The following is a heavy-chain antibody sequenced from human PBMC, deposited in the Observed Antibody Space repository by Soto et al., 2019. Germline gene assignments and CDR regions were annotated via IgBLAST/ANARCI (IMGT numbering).Heavy chain of an antibody. Sequence: QVQLVESGGGVVQPGGSLRLSCAASGFTFSSYAMHWIRQVPGKRLEWVAVVWYDGSNKYYVDAVKGRFTISRDNSKNTLYLQMNTLRADETAVYYCARDAVGGTPPYFDYWGQGTLVTVSS. J-gene: IGHJ4*02. D-gene: IGHD6-19*01. CDR1: GFTFSSYA. V-gene: IGHV3-33*01. CDR3: ARDAVGGTPPYFDY. CDR2: VWYDGSNK.